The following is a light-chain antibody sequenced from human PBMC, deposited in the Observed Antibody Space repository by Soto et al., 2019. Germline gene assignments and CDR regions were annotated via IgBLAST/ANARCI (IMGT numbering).Light chain of an antibody. CDR2: GAS. V-gene: IGKV3-20*01. J-gene: IGKJ5*01. Sequence: EILLTQSPGTLSLSPGERATLSCRASQSVSSSYLAWYQQKPGQAPRLLIYGASSRANGIPDRFSGSVSGTDFTLTIRRLEPEDFALYYCQQYGSSHRITFGQGTRLEIK. CDR1: QSVSSSY. CDR3: QQYGSSHRIT.